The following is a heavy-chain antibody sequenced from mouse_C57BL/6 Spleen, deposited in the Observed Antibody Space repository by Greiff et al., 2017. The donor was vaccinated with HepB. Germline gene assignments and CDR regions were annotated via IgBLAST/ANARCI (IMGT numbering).Heavy chain of an antibody. Sequence: VQLQQPGAELVRPGSSVKLSCKASGYTFTSYWMHWVKQRPIQGLEWIGNIDPSDSETHYNQKFKDKATLTVDKSYSTAYMQLSSLTSEDSAVYYCAREGATGAWFAYWGQGTLVTVSA. V-gene: IGHV1-52*01. D-gene: IGHD3-1*01. CDR3: AREGATGAWFAY. J-gene: IGHJ3*01. CDR2: IDPSDSET. CDR1: GYTFTSYW.